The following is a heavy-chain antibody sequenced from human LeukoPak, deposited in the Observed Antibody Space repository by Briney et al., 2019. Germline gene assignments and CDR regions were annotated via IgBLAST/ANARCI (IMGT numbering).Heavy chain of an antibody. J-gene: IGHJ4*02. D-gene: IGHD1-26*01. Sequence: ASVKVSCKVSGYTLTELSMHWVRQAPGKGLEWMGGFDPEDGETIYAQKFQGRVTITRDTSASTAYMELSSLRSEDTAVYYCARDSNGPWELPLDYWGQGTLVTVSS. V-gene: IGHV1-24*01. CDR1: GYTLTELS. CDR2: FDPEDGET. CDR3: ARDSNGPWELPLDY.